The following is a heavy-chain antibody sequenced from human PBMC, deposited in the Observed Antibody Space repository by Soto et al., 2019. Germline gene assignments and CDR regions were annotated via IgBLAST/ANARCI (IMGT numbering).Heavy chain of an antibody. V-gene: IGHV5-10-1*01. CDR2: IDPSDSYT. J-gene: IGHJ6*02. CDR3: ARRVVWFGDLSNGMDV. Sequence: GESLKISCKGSGYSFTSYWISWVRQMPGKGLEWMGRIDPSDSYTNYSPSFQGHVTISADKSISTANLQWSSLKASDTAMYYCARRVVWFGDLSNGMDVWGQGXTVTVYS. CDR1: GYSFTSYW. D-gene: IGHD3-10*01.